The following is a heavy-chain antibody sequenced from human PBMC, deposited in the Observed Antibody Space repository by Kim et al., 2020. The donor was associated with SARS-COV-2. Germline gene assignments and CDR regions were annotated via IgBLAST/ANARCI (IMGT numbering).Heavy chain of an antibody. CDR2: ISSSGSTI. CDR3: ARDSTATKGDY. Sequence: GGSLRLSCAASGFTFSSYEMNWVRQAPGKGLEWVSYISSSGSTIYYADSVKGRFTISRDNAKNSLYLQMNSLRAEDTAVYYCARDSTATKGDYWGQGTLVTVSS. V-gene: IGHV3-48*03. J-gene: IGHJ4*02. D-gene: IGHD2-8*01. CDR1: GFTFSSYE.